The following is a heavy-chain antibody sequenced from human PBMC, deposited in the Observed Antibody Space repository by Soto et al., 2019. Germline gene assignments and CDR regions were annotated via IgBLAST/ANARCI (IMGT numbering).Heavy chain of an antibody. Sequence: SETLAITCTVSGGSIRNYYWSWIRQPAGKGLEWIGRIYTSGSTSCNPSLKSRVTMSVDTSKNQFSLKLTSVTAADAAVYYCARSGVALDYWGQGALVTVSS. CDR3: ARSGVALDY. D-gene: IGHD3-3*01. J-gene: IGHJ4*02. CDR1: GGSIRNYY. V-gene: IGHV4-4*07. CDR2: IYTSGST.